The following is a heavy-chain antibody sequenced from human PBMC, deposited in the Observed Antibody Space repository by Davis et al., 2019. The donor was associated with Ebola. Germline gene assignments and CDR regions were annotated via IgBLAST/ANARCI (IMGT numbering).Heavy chain of an antibody. Sequence: MPSETLSLTCTVSGGSISSYYWSWIRQPPGKGLEWIGEIYHSGSTNYNPSLKSRVTISVDKSKNQFSLKLSSVTAADTAVYYCARDRWYSRSYFDYWGQGTLVTVSS. CDR3: ARDRWYSRSYFDY. CDR2: IYHSGST. J-gene: IGHJ4*02. V-gene: IGHV4-59*12. D-gene: IGHD1-26*01. CDR1: GGSISSYY.